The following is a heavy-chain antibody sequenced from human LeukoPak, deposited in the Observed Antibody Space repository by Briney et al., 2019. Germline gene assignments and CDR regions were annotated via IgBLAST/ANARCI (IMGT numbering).Heavy chain of an antibody. D-gene: IGHD1-26*01. CDR1: GSTFSSYD. J-gene: IGHJ4*02. CDR2: ISGSGGST. Sequence: GGSLRLSCAASGSTFSSYDMSWVRQAPGKGLEWVSAISGSGGSTHYADSVKGRFTISRDNSKNTLYLQMNSLRAEDTAVYYCAKDRGASDYWGQGTLVTVSS. V-gene: IGHV3-23*01. CDR3: AKDRGASDY.